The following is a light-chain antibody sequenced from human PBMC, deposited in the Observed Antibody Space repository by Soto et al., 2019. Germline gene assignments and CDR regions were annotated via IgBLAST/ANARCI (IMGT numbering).Light chain of an antibody. CDR1: QSVSSY. V-gene: IGKV3-11*01. CDR3: QQRSNWPSLT. CDR2: DAS. Sequence: EIVLTQSQATLSLSPGERATLSCRASQSVSSYLAWSQQKPGQAPRLLIYDASNRATGIPARFSGSGSGTDFTLTISSLEPEYFAVYYCQQRSNWPSLTFGGGTKVEIK. J-gene: IGKJ4*01.